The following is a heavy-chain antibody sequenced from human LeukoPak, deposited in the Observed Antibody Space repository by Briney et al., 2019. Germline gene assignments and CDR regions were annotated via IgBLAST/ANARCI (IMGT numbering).Heavy chain of an antibody. Sequence: SVKVSCKASGGTFSSYAISWVRQAPGQGLEWMGGIIPIFGTANYAQKFQGRVTITADESTSTAYMELSSLRSEDTAVYYCAREIGGYCSSTSCYKSSNYFDYWGQGTLVTVSS. J-gene: IGHJ4*02. CDR3: AREIGGYCSSTSCYKSSNYFDY. V-gene: IGHV1-69*13. CDR1: GGTFSSYA. CDR2: IIPIFGTA. D-gene: IGHD2-2*02.